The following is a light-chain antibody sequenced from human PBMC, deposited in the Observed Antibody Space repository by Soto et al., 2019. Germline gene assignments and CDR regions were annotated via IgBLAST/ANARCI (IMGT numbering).Light chain of an antibody. V-gene: IGKV1-5*01. J-gene: IGKJ5*01. Sequence: DIQMTQSPSTLSASVGDXVTITCRASQSISRWLAWYQQKPGKAPKALIYDASTLRSGVPSSFSGGGSGTEFALTISSLQPDDFATYYCQIYNTYSAFGQGTRLDI. CDR1: QSISRW. CDR2: DAS. CDR3: QIYNTYSA.